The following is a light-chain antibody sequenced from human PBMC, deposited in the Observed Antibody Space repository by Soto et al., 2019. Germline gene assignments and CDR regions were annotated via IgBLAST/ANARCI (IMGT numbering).Light chain of an antibody. V-gene: IGKV3-20*01. J-gene: IGKJ5*01. CDR2: GAS. CDR1: QSVRSTY. Sequence: EIVLTQSPGTLSLSPGEGATLACRASQSVRSTYLAWYQQQPNQAPRLLIYGASYRATGIPDRFSGGGSGTDFTLTISRLEPEDFAVYYCQHYSSSPPAITFGQGTRLEIK. CDR3: QHYSSSPPAIT.